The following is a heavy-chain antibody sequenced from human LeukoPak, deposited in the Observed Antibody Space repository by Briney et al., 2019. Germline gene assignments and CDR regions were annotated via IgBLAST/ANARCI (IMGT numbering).Heavy chain of an antibody. D-gene: IGHD6-19*01. CDR2: INIETGNP. J-gene: IGHJ4*02. Sequence: ASVKVSCKASGYTFISYALSWVRQAPGQGLEWMGWINIETGNPTYAQGFTGRFVFSLVTSVSTAYLQISSLKAEDTAVYYCARVAGYTTDWYGGGDDYWGQGTLVTVSS. CDR1: GYTFISYA. V-gene: IGHV7-4-1*02. CDR3: ARVAGYTTDWYGGGDDY.